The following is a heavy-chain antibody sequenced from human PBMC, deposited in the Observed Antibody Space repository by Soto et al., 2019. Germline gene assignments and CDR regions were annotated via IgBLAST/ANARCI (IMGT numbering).Heavy chain of an antibody. D-gene: IGHD4-4*01. V-gene: IGHV3-21*01. CDR3: ARGLDDYSNYLDY. CDR2: ISSSSSYI. CDR1: GFTFSSYS. J-gene: IGHJ4*02. Sequence: GGSLRLSCAASGFTFSSYSMNWVRQAPGKGLEWVSSISSSSSYIYYADSVKGRFTISRDNAKNSLYLQMNSLRAEDTAVYYCARGLDDYSNYLDYWGQGTLVTVSS.